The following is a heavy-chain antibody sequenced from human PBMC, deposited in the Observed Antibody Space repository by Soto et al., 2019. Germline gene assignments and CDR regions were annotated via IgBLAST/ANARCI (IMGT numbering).Heavy chain of an antibody. V-gene: IGHV3-30*18. J-gene: IGHJ6*02. CDR1: GFTFSTYG. Sequence: QVQLVESGGGEVQPGRSLTISCAASGFTFSTYGMHWVRHTPGKGLEWVAVISYDGTNIFYSDSVKGRFTISRDNFKNTLTLQMNSLRADDTAVYSCAKDLQSYGDYDYYCYGMDVWGLGTRVTVSS. D-gene: IGHD4-17*01. CDR3: AKDLQSYGDYDYYCYGMDV. CDR2: ISYDGTNI.